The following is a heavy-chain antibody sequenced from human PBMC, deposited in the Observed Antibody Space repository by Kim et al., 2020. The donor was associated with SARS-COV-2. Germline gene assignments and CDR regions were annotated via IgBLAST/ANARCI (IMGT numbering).Heavy chain of an antibody. CDR2: IIPIFGTA. D-gene: IGHD5-12*01. V-gene: IGHV1-69*13. Sequence: SVKVSCKASGGTFSSYAISWVRQAPGQGLEWMGGIIPIFGTANYAQKFQGRVTITADESTSTAYMELSSLRSEDTAVYYCARDVEMATIFLNRGNAFDIWGQGTMVTVSS. CDR3: ARDVEMATIFLNRGNAFDI. J-gene: IGHJ3*02. CDR1: GGTFSSYA.